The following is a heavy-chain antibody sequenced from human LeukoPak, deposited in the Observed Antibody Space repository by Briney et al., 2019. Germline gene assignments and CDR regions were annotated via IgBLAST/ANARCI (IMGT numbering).Heavy chain of an antibody. D-gene: IGHD4-17*01. Sequence: SETLSLTCTVSGGSISSYYWSWIRQPPGKGLEWIGSIYHSGSTYYNPSLKSRVTISVDTSKNQFSLKLSSVTAADTAVYYCAGYYGDYDPFDYWGQGTLVTVSS. J-gene: IGHJ4*02. CDR2: IYHSGST. CDR1: GGSISSYY. V-gene: IGHV4-59*04. CDR3: AGYYGDYDPFDY.